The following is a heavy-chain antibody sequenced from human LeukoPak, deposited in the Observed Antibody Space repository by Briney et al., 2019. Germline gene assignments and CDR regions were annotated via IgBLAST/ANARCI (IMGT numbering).Heavy chain of an antibody. CDR3: AKDRRFDY. Sequence: GGSLRLSCAASGFTLNTYGMHWVRQAPGKGLEWVAFIRFDGSNKYYADSVKGRFTISRDNSKNTLYLQMNSLRAEDTAVYYCAKDRRFDYWGQGTLVTVSS. J-gene: IGHJ4*02. CDR2: IRFDGSNK. V-gene: IGHV3-30*02. CDR1: GFTLNTYG.